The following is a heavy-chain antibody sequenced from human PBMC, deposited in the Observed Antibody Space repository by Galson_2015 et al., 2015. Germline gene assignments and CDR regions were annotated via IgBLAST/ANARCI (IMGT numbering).Heavy chain of an antibody. Sequence: SLRLSCAASGFTFSSYAMSWVRQAPGKGLEWVSAISGSGGSTYYADSVKGRFTISRDNSKNTLYLQMNSLRAEDTAVYYCAKDHTQHSTVTLDAFDIWGQGTMVTDSS. CDR1: GFTFSSYA. CDR3: AKDHTQHSTVTLDAFDI. J-gene: IGHJ3*02. V-gene: IGHV3-23*01. D-gene: IGHD4-17*01. CDR2: ISGSGGST.